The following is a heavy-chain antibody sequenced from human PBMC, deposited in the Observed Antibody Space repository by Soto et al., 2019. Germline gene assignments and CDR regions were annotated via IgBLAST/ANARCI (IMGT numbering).Heavy chain of an antibody. CDR2: IYKSATT. Sequence: SETLSLTCSVSGDSISTVDYFWAWIRQPPGRALEYIGYIYKSATTYYNPSFESRVAISLDTSKSQFSLNVTSVTAADTAVYFCARGRYCLTGRCFPNWFDSWGQGTLVTVSS. V-gene: IGHV4-30-4*01. D-gene: IGHD2-15*01. CDR3: ARGRYCLTGRCFPNWFDS. J-gene: IGHJ5*01. CDR1: GDSISTVDYF.